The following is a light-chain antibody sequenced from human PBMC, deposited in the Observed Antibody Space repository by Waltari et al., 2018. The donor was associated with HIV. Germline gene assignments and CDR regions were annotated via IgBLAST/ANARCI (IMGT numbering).Light chain of an antibody. V-gene: IGLV1-44*01. CDR3: ETWDDSLNGWV. Sequence: QSALTPPPSAPGTPGQRVTISGSGSRSHIGSNTVSRYHQAPGTAPKVLIYSNDDRPAGVPDRFSGSKSGTSASLAISGLQSEDEADYYCETWDDSLNGWVFGGGTKVTVL. CDR2: SND. CDR1: RSHIGSNT. J-gene: IGLJ3*02.